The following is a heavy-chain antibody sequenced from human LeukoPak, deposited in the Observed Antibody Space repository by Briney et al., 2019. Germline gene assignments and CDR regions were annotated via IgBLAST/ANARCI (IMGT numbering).Heavy chain of an antibody. D-gene: IGHD3-10*01. J-gene: IGHJ4*02. CDR1: GGSIGSGGYY. Sequence: PSETLSLTCTVSGGSIGSGGYYWSWIRQHPGKGLEWIGYIHNTGSTFHNPSLKSRVSISVDTSKNQFSLKLNSVTAADTAVYFCARLVYYGSGNYFNGYYFDYWGQGTLVTVSS. CDR3: ARLVYYGSGNYFNGYYFDY. V-gene: IGHV4-31*03. CDR2: IHNTGST.